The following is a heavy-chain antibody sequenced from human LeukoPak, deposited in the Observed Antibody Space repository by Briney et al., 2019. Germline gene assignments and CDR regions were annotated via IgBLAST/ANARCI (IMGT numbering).Heavy chain of an antibody. CDR2: INHDAEMI. CDR1: GFPFASYV. CDR3: ARDHDWAFDL. V-gene: IGHV3-48*02. J-gene: IGHJ4*02. D-gene: IGHD3-9*01. Sequence: GGSLRLSCEGSGFPFASYVMSWVRQAPEKGLEWIAYINHDAEMIFYPDFVKGRFTISRDNAKKSLYLQMNALRYEDTAIYYCARDHDWAFDLWGQGTLVTVSS.